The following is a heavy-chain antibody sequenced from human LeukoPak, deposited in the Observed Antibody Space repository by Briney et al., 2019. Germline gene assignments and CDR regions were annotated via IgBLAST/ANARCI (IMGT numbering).Heavy chain of an antibody. Sequence: PGGSLRLSCAASGFTFSTYAMHWVRQAPGKGLEWVAVISYDGSGKYYADSVKGRFTISRDNSKNTLYLQMNSLRAEDTAVYYCARVTTFDYWGQGTLVTVSS. D-gene: IGHD3-22*01. CDR2: ISYDGSGK. V-gene: IGHV3-30-3*01. CDR1: GFTFSTYA. CDR3: ARVTTFDY. J-gene: IGHJ4*02.